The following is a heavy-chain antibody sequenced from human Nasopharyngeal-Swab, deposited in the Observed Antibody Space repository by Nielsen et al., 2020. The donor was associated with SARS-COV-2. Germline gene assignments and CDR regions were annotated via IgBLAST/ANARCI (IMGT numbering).Heavy chain of an antibody. CDR1: GFSVSYNY. CDR3: ARKDFIASRDY. J-gene: IGHJ4*02. D-gene: IGHD6-13*01. CDR2: IYSRGET. Sequence: GGSLRLSCEVSGFSVSYNYMSWVRQAPGKGLEWVAVIYSRGETHYTDSVRGRFTISRDNSKNMVNLQLNSLRAEDTAVYYCARKDFIASRDYWGQGTLVTVSS. V-gene: IGHV3-53*01.